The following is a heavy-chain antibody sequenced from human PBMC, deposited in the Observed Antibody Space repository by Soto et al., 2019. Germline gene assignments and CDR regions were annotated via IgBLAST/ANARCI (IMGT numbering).Heavy chain of an antibody. D-gene: IGHD2-15*01. CDR1: GDSIRNFY. J-gene: IGHJ6*02. CDR3: VRDCSGGGCYSDYGMDV. V-gene: IGHV4-4*07. Sequence: QVQLQESGPGLVKPSETLSLTCTVSGDSIRNFYWSWIRQPAGKGLEWIGRIYSSGSTDYNASLKSRVSMSVDRSINQFFLRLTSVTAEDTAVYYCVRDCSGGGCYSDYGMDVWGQGTTVTVSS. CDR2: IYSSGST.